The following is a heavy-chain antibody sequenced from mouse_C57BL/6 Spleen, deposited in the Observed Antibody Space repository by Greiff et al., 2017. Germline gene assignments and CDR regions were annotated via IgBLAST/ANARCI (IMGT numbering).Heavy chain of an antibody. D-gene: IGHD1-1*01. J-gene: IGHJ4*01. CDR2: ISSGGDYI. Sequence: EVKLVESGEGLVKPGGSLKLSCAASGFTFSSYAMSWVRQTPEKRLEWVAYISSGGDYIYYADTVKGRFTISRDNARNTLYLQMSSLKSEDTAMYYCTRADYGSNYYYAMDYWGQGTSVTVSS. V-gene: IGHV5-9-1*02. CDR3: TRADYGSNYYYAMDY. CDR1: GFTFSSYA.